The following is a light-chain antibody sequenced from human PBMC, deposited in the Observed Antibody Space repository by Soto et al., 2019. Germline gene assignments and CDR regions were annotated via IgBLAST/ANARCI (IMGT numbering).Light chain of an antibody. Sequence: EIVLTQSPATLSLSPGERATLSCRASQSTSSYLAWYQQKPGQAPRLLIYDAFNRATGIPARFSGSGSGTDFILTISGLEPEDFAVYYCQLRSNWLWTFGQGTRVEIK. CDR2: DAF. J-gene: IGKJ1*01. CDR1: QSTSSY. V-gene: IGKV3-11*01. CDR3: QLRSNWLWT.